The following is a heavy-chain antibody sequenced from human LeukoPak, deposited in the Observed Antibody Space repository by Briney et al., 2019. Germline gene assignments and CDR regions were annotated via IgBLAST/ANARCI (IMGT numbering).Heavy chain of an antibody. CDR3: SGSYYNPEYCGMDV. Sequence: PGGSLRLSCAASGFXFSSYGIHWVRQAPGKGLEWVAVISYDGTNKYYTDSVKGRFTISRDNSKNTLYLQMNSLRAEDTAVYYCSGSYYNPEYCGMDVWGQGTTVTVSS. D-gene: IGHD3-10*01. V-gene: IGHV3-30*03. CDR1: GFXFSSYG. J-gene: IGHJ6*02. CDR2: ISYDGTNK.